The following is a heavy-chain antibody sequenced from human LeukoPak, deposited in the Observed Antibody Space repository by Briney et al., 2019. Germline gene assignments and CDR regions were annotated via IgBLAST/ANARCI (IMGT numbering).Heavy chain of an antibody. D-gene: IGHD5-18*01. Sequence: SETLSLTCTVSGGSISSYYWGWIRQPPGKGLEWIGSIYYSGSTYYNPSLKSRVTISVDTSKNQFSLKLSSVTAADTAVYYCARGENGYETDFDYWGQGTLVTVSS. CDR3: ARGENGYETDFDY. CDR2: IYYSGST. V-gene: IGHV4-39*07. J-gene: IGHJ4*02. CDR1: GGSISSYY.